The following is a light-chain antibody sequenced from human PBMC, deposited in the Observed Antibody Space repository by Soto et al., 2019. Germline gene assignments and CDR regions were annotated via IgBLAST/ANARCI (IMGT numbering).Light chain of an antibody. Sequence: QSVLTQPPSVSGAPGQMVTISCTGSSSNIGAGYDVHWYQQLPGTAPKLLIYDNTNRPSGVPDRFSGSKSGTSASLAITGLQAEDETDYYCQSYDSSLSGYVFGTGTKVTVL. V-gene: IGLV1-40*01. CDR3: QSYDSSLSGYV. J-gene: IGLJ1*01. CDR1: SSNIGAGYD. CDR2: DNT.